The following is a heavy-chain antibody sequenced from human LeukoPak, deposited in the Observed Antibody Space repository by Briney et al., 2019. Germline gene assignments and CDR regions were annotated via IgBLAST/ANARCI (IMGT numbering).Heavy chain of an antibody. D-gene: IGHD3-10*01. CDR2: IYYSGST. J-gene: IGHJ4*02. CDR3: ARQYGSGSAYTPVVDL. V-gene: IGHV4-59*04. Sequence: ASETLSLTCTVSGGSISSYYWSWIRQPPGKGLEWIGYIYYSGSTYYNPSLKSRVTISVDTSKNQFSLKLSSLTAAETAVYYCARQYGSGSAYTPVVDLWGQGTLVTVSS. CDR1: GGSISSYY.